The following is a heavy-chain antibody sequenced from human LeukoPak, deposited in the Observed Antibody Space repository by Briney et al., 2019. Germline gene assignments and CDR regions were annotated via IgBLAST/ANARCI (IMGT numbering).Heavy chain of an antibody. CDR1: GFTFTSSA. Sequence: GTSVKVSCKASGFTFTSSAVQWVRQARGQRLEWIGWIVVGSGNTNYAQKFQERVTITRDMSTSTAYMELSSLRSEDTAVYYCAAGGWCYYGMDVWGKGTTVTVSS. J-gene: IGHJ6*04. CDR2: IVVGSGNT. D-gene: IGHD6-19*01. CDR3: AAGGWCYYGMDV. V-gene: IGHV1-58*01.